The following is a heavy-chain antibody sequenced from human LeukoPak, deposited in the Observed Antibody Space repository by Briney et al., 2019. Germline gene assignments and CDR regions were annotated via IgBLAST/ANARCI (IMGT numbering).Heavy chain of an antibody. CDR1: GYTFTSYY. J-gene: IGHJ2*01. CDR2: INPSGGST. D-gene: IGHD3-22*01. V-gene: IGHV1-46*01. CDR3: ARDPGYYDSSGYPYWYFDL. Sequence: ASVKVSCKASGYTFTSYYMHWVRQAPGQGLEWMGIINPSGGSTSYAQKFQGRVTMTRDTSTSTVYMELSSLRSEDTAVYYCARDPGYYDSSGYPYWYFDLWGRGTLVTVSS.